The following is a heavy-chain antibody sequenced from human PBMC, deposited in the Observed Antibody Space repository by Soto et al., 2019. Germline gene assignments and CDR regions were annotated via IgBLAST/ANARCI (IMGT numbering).Heavy chain of an antibody. D-gene: IGHD3-22*01. CDR1: GGSFSGYY. CDR3: AREPLRITMIVVVTYGMDV. J-gene: IGHJ6*02. Sequence: SETLSLTCAVYGGSFSGYYWSWIRQPPGKGLEWIGEINHSGSTNYNPSLKSRVTISVDTSKNQFSLKLSSVTAADTAVYYCAREPLRITMIVVVTYGMDVWGQGTTVTVSS. V-gene: IGHV4-34*01. CDR2: INHSGST.